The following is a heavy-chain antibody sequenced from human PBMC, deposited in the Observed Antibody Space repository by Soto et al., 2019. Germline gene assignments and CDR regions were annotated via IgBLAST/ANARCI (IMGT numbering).Heavy chain of an antibody. CDR2: IVVGSDNT. V-gene: IGHV1-58*01. CDR1: GCTFTSSA. CDR3: EADVYYYESSGSDY. J-gene: IGHJ4*02. Sequence: SLKVSCKASGCTFTSSAVQGVRQARGQGLEWIGWIVVGSDNTNYAQKFQERVTITRDMSTSTAYMELSSLRSEDTAVYYFEADVYYYESSGSDYWGQGTLVTVSS. D-gene: IGHD3-22*01.